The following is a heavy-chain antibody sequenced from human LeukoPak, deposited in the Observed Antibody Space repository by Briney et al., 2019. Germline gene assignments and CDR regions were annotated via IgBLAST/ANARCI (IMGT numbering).Heavy chain of an antibody. D-gene: IGHD3-22*01. CDR3: ARHGDLGYYDSSGYWGK. CDR2: IYTGDSDT. CDR1: GYSFTSYW. J-gene: IGHJ4*02. Sequence: GESLKISCKGSGYSFTSYWIGWGRQMPGKRLEWMGSIYTGDSDTRYSPSFQGQVTISADKSISNAYLQWSSLQASDTAMYYCARHGDLGYYDSSGYWGKWGQGTLVTVSS. V-gene: IGHV5-51*01.